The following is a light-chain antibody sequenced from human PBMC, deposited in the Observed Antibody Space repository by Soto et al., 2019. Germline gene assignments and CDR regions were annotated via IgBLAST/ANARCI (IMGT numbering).Light chain of an antibody. V-gene: IGKV3-20*01. CDR3: QQYGSSPLT. CDR2: GAS. Sequence: EIVLTQSPATLSLSPGERATLSCRASQSVSSYLAWYQQKPGQAPRLLIYGASSRATGIPDRFSGSGSGTDFTLTISRLEPEDFAVYYCQQYGSSPLTFGGGTKVDI. J-gene: IGKJ4*01. CDR1: QSVSSY.